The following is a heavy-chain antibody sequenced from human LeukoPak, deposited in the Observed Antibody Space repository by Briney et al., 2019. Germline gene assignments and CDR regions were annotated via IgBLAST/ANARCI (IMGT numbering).Heavy chain of an antibody. J-gene: IGHJ5*01. V-gene: IGHV4-59*04. Sequence: SETLSLTCTVSGGSISSYYWSWIRQPPGKGLEWVGNMYHTGTTYYNPSLKSRVTITIDTSKNQFSLKLRSVTAADTAVYYCVSPKTNGWFDSWGQGSLVTVSS. D-gene: IGHD2-8*01. CDR1: GGSISSYY. CDR3: VSPKTNGWFDS. CDR2: MYHTGTT.